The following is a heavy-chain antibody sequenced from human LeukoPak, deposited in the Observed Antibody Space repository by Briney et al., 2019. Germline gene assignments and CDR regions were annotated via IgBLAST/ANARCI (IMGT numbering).Heavy chain of an antibody. J-gene: IGHJ5*02. CDR3: ARPYYYDSRIDP. Sequence: PSETLSLTCTVSGGSISSGDYYWSWIRQPPGKGLEWIAYMCYSGSTYYNPSLKSRVTVSADTSKNQLSLKLSSVTAADTAVYYCARPYYYDSRIDPWGQGILVTVSS. D-gene: IGHD3-22*01. CDR2: MCYSGST. CDR1: GGSISSGDYY. V-gene: IGHV4-30-4*01.